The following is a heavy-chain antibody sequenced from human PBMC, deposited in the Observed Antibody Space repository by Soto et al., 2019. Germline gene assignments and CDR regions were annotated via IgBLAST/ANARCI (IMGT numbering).Heavy chain of an antibody. CDR3: ASTPLIQLGEGDGAFDI. CDR1: GYTFTSYG. D-gene: IGHD1-1*01. Sequence: ASVKVSCKASGYTFTSYGISWVRQAPGQGLEWMGWISAYNGNTNYAQKLQGRVTMTTDTSTSTAYMELRSLRSDDTAVYYCASTPLIQLGEGDGAFDIWGQGTMVTVSS. V-gene: IGHV1-18*01. CDR2: ISAYNGNT. J-gene: IGHJ3*02.